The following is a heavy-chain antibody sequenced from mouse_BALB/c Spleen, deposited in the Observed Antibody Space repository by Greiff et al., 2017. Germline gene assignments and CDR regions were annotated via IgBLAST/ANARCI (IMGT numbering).Heavy chain of an antibody. CDR1: GYTFTSYV. J-gene: IGHJ4*01. Sequence: EVQLQQSGPELVKPGASVKMSCKASGYTFTSYVMHWVKQKPGQGLEWIGYINPYNDGTKYNEKFKGKATLTSDKSSSTAYMELSSLTSEDSAVYYCVKYGYDGDYYAMDYWGQGTSVTVSS. CDR3: VKYGYDGDYYAMDY. D-gene: IGHD2-2*01. CDR2: INPYNDGT. V-gene: IGHV1-14*01.